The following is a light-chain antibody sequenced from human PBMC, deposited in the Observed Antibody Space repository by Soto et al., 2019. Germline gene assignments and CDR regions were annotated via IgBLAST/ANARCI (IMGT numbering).Light chain of an antibody. Sequence: DIQMTQSPSSLSASVGDIVTITCQASQDISNYLNWYQQKPGKAPKLLIYDASNLETGVPSRFSGSGSGTDFTFTISNLQPEDIATYFCQQYDNFPFTFGPGTKVDIK. V-gene: IGKV1-33*01. J-gene: IGKJ3*01. CDR2: DAS. CDR1: QDISNY. CDR3: QQYDNFPFT.